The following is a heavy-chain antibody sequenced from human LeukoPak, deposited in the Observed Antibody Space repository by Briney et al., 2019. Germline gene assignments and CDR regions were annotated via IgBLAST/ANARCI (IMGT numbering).Heavy chain of an antibody. D-gene: IGHD1-26*01. V-gene: IGHV3-9*01. CDR2: ISWNSGHV. Sequence: GGSLRLSCAASGFTFDDYAMHWVRQAPGKGLEWVSGISWNSGHVGYADSVKGRFTISRDNAKNSLYLQMNSLRAEDTAVYYCAKDLDVGGETGGFDYWGQGTLVTVSS. J-gene: IGHJ4*02. CDR3: AKDLDVGGETGGFDY. CDR1: GFTFDDYA.